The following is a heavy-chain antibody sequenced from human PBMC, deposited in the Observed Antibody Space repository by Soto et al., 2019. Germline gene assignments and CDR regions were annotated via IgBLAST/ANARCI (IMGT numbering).Heavy chain of an antibody. CDR1: GGSFSGYY. CDR2: INHSGST. D-gene: IGHD3-3*01. J-gene: IGHJ4*02. Sequence: SETMSLPCALYGGSFSGYYWRWIRQPPGKGLEWIGEINHSGSTNYNPSLKSRVTISVDTSKNQFSLKLSSVTAADTAVYYCARGLRGYYDFWSGYLTLTYFDYWGQGTLVTVSS. V-gene: IGHV4-34*01. CDR3: ARGLRGYYDFWSGYLTLTYFDY.